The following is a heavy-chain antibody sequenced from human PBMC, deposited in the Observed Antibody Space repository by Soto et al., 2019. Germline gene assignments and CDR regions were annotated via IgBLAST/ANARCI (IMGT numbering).Heavy chain of an antibody. Sequence: SGPTLVNPTQTLTLTCTFSGFSLSTSGAGVGWIRQPPGKALEWLALIYWNDHKRYSPSLKSRLTITEDTSKNQVVLTMTNMDPVDTATYYCAHRRRDGYNRGAFDIWGQGTMVTVSS. CDR2: IYWNDHK. J-gene: IGHJ3*02. V-gene: IGHV2-5*01. CDR3: AHRRRDGYNRGAFDI. D-gene: IGHD5-12*01. CDR1: GFSLSTSGAG.